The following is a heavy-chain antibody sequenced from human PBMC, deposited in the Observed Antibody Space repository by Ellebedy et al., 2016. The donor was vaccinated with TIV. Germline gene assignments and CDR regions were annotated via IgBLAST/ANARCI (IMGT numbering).Heavy chain of an antibody. CDR1: GFTFSNYW. D-gene: IGHD6-19*01. V-gene: IGHV3-7*01. Sequence: GESLKISCGTSGFTFSNYWMTWVRQAPGKGLEWVANIKQAGSEKYYVDSVKGRFSISRDNTKNSLYLQMNSLTDEDTAVYYCARDQWLGRAYYFDSWGQGTLVTVSS. CDR2: IKQAGSEK. J-gene: IGHJ4*02. CDR3: ARDQWLGRAYYFDS.